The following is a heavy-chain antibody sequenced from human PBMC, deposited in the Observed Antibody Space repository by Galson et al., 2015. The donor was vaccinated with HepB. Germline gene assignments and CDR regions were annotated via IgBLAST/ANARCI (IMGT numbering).Heavy chain of an antibody. J-gene: IGHJ4*02. CDR2: ISYDGSNK. V-gene: IGHV3-30-3*01. Sequence: SLRLSCAASGFTFSSYAMHWVRQAPGKGLEWVAVISYDGSNKYYADSVKGRFTISRDNSKNTLYLQMNSLRAEDTAVYYCARDRFYVWGSYRHSFDYWGQGTLVTVSS. D-gene: IGHD3-16*02. CDR1: GFTFSSYA. CDR3: ARDRFYVWGSYRHSFDY.